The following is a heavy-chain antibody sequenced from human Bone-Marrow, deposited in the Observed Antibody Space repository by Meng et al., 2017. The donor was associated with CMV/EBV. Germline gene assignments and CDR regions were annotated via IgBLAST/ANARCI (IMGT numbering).Heavy chain of an antibody. D-gene: IGHD2-2*01. CDR3: TTEGAYCSSTSCYEGPDY. J-gene: IGHJ4*02. Sequence: GESLKISWAASGFTFSNAWMSWVRQAPGKGLEWVGRIKSKTDGGTTDYAAPVKGRFTISRDDSKNTLYLQMNSLKTEDTAVYYCTTEGAYCSSTSCYEGPDYWGQGTRVTGSS. CDR2: IKSKTDGGTT. CDR1: GFTFSNAW. V-gene: IGHV3-15*01.